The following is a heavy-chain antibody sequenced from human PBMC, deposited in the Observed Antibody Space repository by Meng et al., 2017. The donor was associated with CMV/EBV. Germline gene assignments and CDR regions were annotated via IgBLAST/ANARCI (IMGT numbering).Heavy chain of an antibody. Sequence: GESLKISCAASGFTFSSYAMHWVRQAPGKGLEWVANIKQDGSEKYYVDSVKGRFTISRDNAKNSLYLQMNSLRAEDTAVYYCARDHATWFDPWGQGTLVTVSS. CDR1: GFTFSSYA. J-gene: IGHJ5*02. V-gene: IGHV3-7*01. D-gene: IGHD2-15*01. CDR2: IKQDGSEK. CDR3: ARDHATWFDP.